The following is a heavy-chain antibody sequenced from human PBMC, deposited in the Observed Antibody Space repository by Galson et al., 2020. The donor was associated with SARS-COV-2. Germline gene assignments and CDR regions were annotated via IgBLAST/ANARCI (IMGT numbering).Heavy chain of an antibody. J-gene: IGHJ6*02. Sequence: ASEPLSLTCNVSGASISTYYWSWIRQPPGKGLEWIGHIYYSGSTNSNPSLKSRDTISVDTTTKQFSLKLSSVTAADTAVYYCAGANPLEYYEGSGDSVSDYYYGMDVWGQGTTVTVAS. V-gene: IGHV4-59*01. CDR3: AGANPLEYYEGSGDSVSDYYYGMDV. D-gene: IGHD3-22*01. CDR2: IYYSGST. CDR1: GASISTYY.